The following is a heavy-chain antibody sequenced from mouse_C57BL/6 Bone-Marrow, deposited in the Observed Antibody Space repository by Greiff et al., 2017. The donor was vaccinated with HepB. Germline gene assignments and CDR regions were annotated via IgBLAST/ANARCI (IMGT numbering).Heavy chain of an antibody. V-gene: IGHV1-53*01. CDR3: ARDSRVYYYGSS. CDR2: INPSNGGT. J-gene: IGHJ3*01. CDR1: GYTFTSYW. D-gene: IGHD1-1*01. Sequence: QVQLQQSGTELVKPGASVKLSCKASGYTFTSYWMHWVKQRPGQGLEWIGNINPSNGGTNYNEKFKSKATLTVDKSSSTAYMQLSSLTSEDSAVYDCARDSRVYYYGSSWGQGTLVTVSA.